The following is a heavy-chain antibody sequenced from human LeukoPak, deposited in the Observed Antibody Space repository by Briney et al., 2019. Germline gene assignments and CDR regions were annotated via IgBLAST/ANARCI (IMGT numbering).Heavy chain of an antibody. CDR1: GFTFSAYG. Sequence: QPGGSLRLSCAASGFTFSAYGMSWVRQAPGKGLEWVSGISWNSGSIGYADSVKGRFTISRDNAKNSLYLQMNSLRAEDTALYYCAKAEWLLLYFDYWGQGTLVTVSS. D-gene: IGHD3-22*01. CDR2: ISWNSGSI. CDR3: AKAEWLLLYFDY. J-gene: IGHJ4*02. V-gene: IGHV3-9*01.